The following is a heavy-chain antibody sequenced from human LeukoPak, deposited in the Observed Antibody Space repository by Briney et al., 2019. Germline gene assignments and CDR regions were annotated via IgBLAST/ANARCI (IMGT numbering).Heavy chain of an antibody. CDR3: ARYFPNEWFDP. J-gene: IGHJ5*02. CDR1: GGTFSSYA. V-gene: IGHV1-69*13. CDR2: IIPIFGTA. D-gene: IGHD2/OR15-2a*01. Sequence: SVNVSCKASGGTFSSYAISWVRQAPGQGLEWMGGIIPIFGTANYAQKFQGRVTITADESTGTAYMALSSLRSEDKAVYYCARYFPNEWFDPWGQGTMVTVSS.